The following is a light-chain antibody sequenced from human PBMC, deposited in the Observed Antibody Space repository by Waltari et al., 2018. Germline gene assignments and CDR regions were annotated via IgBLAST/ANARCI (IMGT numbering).Light chain of an antibody. CDR2: AAS. J-gene: IGKJ1*01. Sequence: EIVMTQSPATLSVSPGERVTLSCRASQRIARNLAWYQQKRGQPPRLLIYAASSRAAGIPDRFSASGSETDFSLTISGLQSEDFAIYYCQHYATSPWTFGQGTKVEIK. CDR3: QHYATSPWT. CDR1: QRIARN. V-gene: IGKV3-15*01.